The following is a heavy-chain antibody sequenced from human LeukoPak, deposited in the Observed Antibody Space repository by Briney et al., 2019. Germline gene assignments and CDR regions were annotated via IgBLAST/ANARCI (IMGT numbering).Heavy chain of an antibody. CDR3: VRQGGWGGAASLIDF. Sequence: SETLSLTCSVSGSSINSGYWSWIRQPPGKGLEWIGSMFYRGSTYYNASLKSRVTLSVDTSTNQFSLKLSSVTASDTAVYYCVRQGGWGGAASLIDFWGQGTLVAVSS. CDR2: MFYRGST. V-gene: IGHV4-59*04. J-gene: IGHJ4*02. D-gene: IGHD2-15*01. CDR1: GSSINSGY.